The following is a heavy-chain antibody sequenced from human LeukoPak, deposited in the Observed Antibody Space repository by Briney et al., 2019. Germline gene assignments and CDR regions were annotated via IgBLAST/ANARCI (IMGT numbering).Heavy chain of an antibody. CDR3: ARPYPGGA. V-gene: IGHV4-39*01. D-gene: IGHD3-16*01. CDR1: RVSISGSSFY. Sequence: SETLSLTCTVSRVSISGSSFYWVWMRQPPGKGLEWIGSIYYGGNTHYNPSLQSRVTISVDTSKNQFSLKLSSVTAADTAIYYCARPYPGGAWGQGTLVTVSS. J-gene: IGHJ5*02. CDR2: IYYGGNT.